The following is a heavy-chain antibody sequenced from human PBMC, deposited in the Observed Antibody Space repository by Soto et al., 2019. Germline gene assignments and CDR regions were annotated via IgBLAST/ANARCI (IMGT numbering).Heavy chain of an antibody. J-gene: IGHJ3*02. CDR1: GGSISSSSHY. Sequence: SETLSLTCTVSGGSISSSSHYWAWIRQPPGKGLEWIGSIFYDGSTHYYPSLESRVTISADMSKNQFSLRLNSVTAADTAVYYCARPYYDSSGYWGAMDIWGQGTMVTV. CDR2: IFYDGST. CDR3: ARPYYDSSGYWGAMDI. D-gene: IGHD3-22*01. V-gene: IGHV4-39*01.